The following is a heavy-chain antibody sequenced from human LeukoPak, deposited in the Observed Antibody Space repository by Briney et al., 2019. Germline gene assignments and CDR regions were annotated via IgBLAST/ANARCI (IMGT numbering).Heavy chain of an antibody. CDR1: EFSISNSA. D-gene: IGHD5-12*01. Sequence: GGSLRPSCAASEFSISNSAMSWVRQAPGKGLEWVSLIIASSGSTFYADSVKGRFTISRDISRNTLYLQMNSLRAEDTAVYYCAKGAYDYIEMGYFDYWGQGTLVTVSS. CDR3: AKGAYDYIEMGYFDY. V-gene: IGHV3-23*01. CDR2: IIASSGST. J-gene: IGHJ4*02.